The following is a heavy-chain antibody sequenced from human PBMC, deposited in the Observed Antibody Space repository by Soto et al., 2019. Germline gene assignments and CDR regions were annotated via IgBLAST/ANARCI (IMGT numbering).Heavy chain of an antibody. D-gene: IGHD3-22*01. CDR1: GGTLSSFINYP. CDR3: ARRDTSGYLRYFDN. Sequence: QMQLVQSVAEVKKPGSSVKVSCKASGGTLSSFINYPINWVRQAHEQGLEWMGGIVPNVGTVNYAQKFQGRVTITADKSTGTAYMELSSLRSADTALYYCARRDTSGYLRYFDNWGQGTLVTVSS. J-gene: IGHJ4*02. CDR2: IVPNVGTV. V-gene: IGHV1-69*06.